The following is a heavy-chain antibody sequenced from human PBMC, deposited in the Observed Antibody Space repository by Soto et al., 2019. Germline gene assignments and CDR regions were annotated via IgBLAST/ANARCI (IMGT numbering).Heavy chain of an antibody. Sequence: GXSVKFSCKASGYTFTCYYMHWVRQAPGQGLEWMGWINPNSGGTNYAQKFQGRVTMTRDTSISTAYMELSRLRSDDTAVYYCARDPAYYVYYFDYWGQGTLVTVS. D-gene: IGHD3-10*02. J-gene: IGHJ4*02. CDR2: INPNSGGT. CDR3: ARDPAYYVYYFDY. V-gene: IGHV1-2*02. CDR1: GYTFTCYY.